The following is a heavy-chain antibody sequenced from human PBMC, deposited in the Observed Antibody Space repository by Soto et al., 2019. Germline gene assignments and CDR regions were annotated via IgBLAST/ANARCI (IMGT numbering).Heavy chain of an antibody. Sequence: PSGTLSLTCTVSGDSISSYFWTWIRQSPGKGLQWIGYIHYSGNTNYNPSLKSRVTMSLDTSKSQFSLRLTSLTAADTAVYFCARMNQLAPKRNAFDIWGQGTLVTVS. CDR1: GDSISSYF. V-gene: IGHV4-59*01. CDR3: ARMNQLAPKRNAFDI. CDR2: IHYSGNT. J-gene: IGHJ3*02. D-gene: IGHD1-1*01.